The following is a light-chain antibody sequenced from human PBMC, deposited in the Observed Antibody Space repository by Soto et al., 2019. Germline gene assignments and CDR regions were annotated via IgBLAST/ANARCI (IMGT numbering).Light chain of an antibody. Sequence: EIVLTQSPATLSLSPGERATLSCRASQSVSGYLAWYQQKPGQAPRLLIYDGSHRAAGIPARFSGSGSGTDFTLTISGLEPEDFAVYYCQQRSNWLISFGPRTKVDIK. J-gene: IGKJ3*01. V-gene: IGKV3-11*01. CDR1: QSVSGY. CDR3: QQRSNWLIS. CDR2: DGS.